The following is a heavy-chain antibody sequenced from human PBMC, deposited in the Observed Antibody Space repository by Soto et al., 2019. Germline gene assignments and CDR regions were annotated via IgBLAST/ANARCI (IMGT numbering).Heavy chain of an antibody. D-gene: IGHD3-10*02. J-gene: IGHJ6*02. CDR1: GFTFSRFS. Sequence: QVQLVESGGGVVQPGRSLTLSCAASGFTFSRFSMHWVRQAPGKGLAWVAVISYDGSNTHYAESVKGRFNISRDYSKNTVYLQMNNLRGEDSAVYYCARDHGMFLSYYYYGMDVWGQGTTVNVSS. V-gene: IGHV3-30-3*01. CDR3: ARDHGMFLSYYYYGMDV. CDR2: ISYDGSNT.